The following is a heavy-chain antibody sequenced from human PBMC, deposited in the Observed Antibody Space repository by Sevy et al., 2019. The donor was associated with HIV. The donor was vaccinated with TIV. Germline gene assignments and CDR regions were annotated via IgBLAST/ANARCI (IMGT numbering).Heavy chain of an antibody. V-gene: IGHV3-66*01. CDR1: TFRVIDNY. CDR3: ARDRYYDASGYYYYYYGLDV. Sequence: GGSLRLSCAASTFRVIDNYMSWVRQAPGKGLEWVSTIYSGGSTFYADSVKGRFTISGDNSKNTLYLQMNSLRAEDTAVYYCARDRYYDASGYYYYYYGLDVWGQGTTVTVSS. J-gene: IGHJ6*02. D-gene: IGHD3-22*01. CDR2: IYSGGST.